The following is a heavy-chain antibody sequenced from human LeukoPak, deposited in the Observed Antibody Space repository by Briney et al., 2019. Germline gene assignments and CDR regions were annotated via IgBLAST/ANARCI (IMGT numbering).Heavy chain of an antibody. D-gene: IGHD5-18*01. CDR1: GYTFTSYY. CDR3: ARVIQLWLEDDAFDI. J-gene: IGHJ3*02. CDR2: INPSGGST. V-gene: IGHV1-46*01. Sequence: ASVKVSCKASGYTFTSYYMHWVRQAPGQGLEWMGIINPSGGSTSYAQKFQGRVTMTRDTSISTAYMELSRLRSDDTAVYYCARVIQLWLEDDAFDIWGQGTMVTVSS.